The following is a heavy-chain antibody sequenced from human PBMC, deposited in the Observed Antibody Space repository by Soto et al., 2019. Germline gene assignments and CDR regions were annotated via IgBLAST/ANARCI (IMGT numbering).Heavy chain of an antibody. CDR3: AREDITYYDYVWGSYRDYYFDY. V-gene: IGHV1-69*01. J-gene: IGHJ4*02. CDR2: IIPIFGTA. D-gene: IGHD3-16*02. Sequence: QVQLVQSGAEVKKPGSSVKGSCKASGGTFSSYASSWVRQAPGQGLECMGGIIPIFGTANYAQKFQGRVTITADESTSTAYMELSSLRSEDTAVYYCAREDITYYDYVWGSYRDYYFDYWGQGTLVTVSS. CDR1: GGTFSSYA.